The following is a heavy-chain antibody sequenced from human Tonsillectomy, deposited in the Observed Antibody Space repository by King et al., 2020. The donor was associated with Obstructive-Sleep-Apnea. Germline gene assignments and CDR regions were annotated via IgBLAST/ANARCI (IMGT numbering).Heavy chain of an antibody. CDR1: DDSISSSSYY. J-gene: IGHJ3*02. V-gene: IGHV4-39*07. CDR3: ARGRRAARLPDAFDI. Sequence: QLQESGPGLVKPSETLSLTCTVSDDSISSSSYYWGWIRQPPGKGLEWIGNIYYSGSTYYNPSLKSRVTILVYTSKNQFSLKLSSVTAADTAVYHCARGRRAARLPDAFDIWGQGTMVTVSS. D-gene: IGHD6-6*01. CDR2: IYYSGST.